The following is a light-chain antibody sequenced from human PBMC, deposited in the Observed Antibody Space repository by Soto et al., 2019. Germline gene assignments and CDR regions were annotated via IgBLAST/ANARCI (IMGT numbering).Light chain of an antibody. CDR1: QSVSSY. CDR2: DAS. V-gene: IGKV3-11*01. Sequence: EIVLTQSPATLSLSPGERATLSCRASQSVSSYLAWYQQKPGQAPRLLIYDASNRATGIPARFSGSWSGTDFTLTISSLEPEDFAVYYCQQRSNWCTFGGGTKVEIK. J-gene: IGKJ4*01. CDR3: QQRSNWCT.